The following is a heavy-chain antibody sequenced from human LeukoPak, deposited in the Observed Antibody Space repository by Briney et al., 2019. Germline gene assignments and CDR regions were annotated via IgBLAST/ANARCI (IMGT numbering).Heavy chain of an antibody. Sequence: ASVKVSCKASGGTFSSYAISWVRQAPGQGLEWMGIINPSGGSTSYAQKFQGRVTMTRDTSTSTVYMELSSLRSEDTAVYYCASGGGGDEDYWGQGTLVTVSS. CDR1: GGTFSSYA. CDR3: ASGGGGDEDY. CDR2: INPSGGST. J-gene: IGHJ4*02. V-gene: IGHV1-46*01. D-gene: IGHD2-21*02.